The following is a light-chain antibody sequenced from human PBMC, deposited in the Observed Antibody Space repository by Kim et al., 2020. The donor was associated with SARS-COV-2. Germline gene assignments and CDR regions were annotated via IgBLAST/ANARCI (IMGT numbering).Light chain of an antibody. V-gene: IGKV1-8*01. CDR1: KGISSY. Sequence: ASTGDRVTITCRASKGISSYLAWYQQKPGKAPKLLIYAASTLQSGVPSMFSGSGSGTDFTLTISCLQSEDFATYYCQQYYSYPRTFGQGTKVEIK. J-gene: IGKJ1*01. CDR3: QQYYSYPRT. CDR2: AAS.